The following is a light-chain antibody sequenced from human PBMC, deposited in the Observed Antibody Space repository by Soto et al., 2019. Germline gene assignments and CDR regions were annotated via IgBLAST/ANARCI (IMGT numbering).Light chain of an antibody. CDR1: SSDVGGYNY. J-gene: IGLJ2*01. Sequence: QSVLTQPASVSGSPGQSITISCTGTSSDVGGYNYVSLYQQHPGKAPKLMIYDVSNRPSGVSNRFSGSKSGNTASLTISGRQAEDEADYYCMRVVFGGGTKVTVL. CDR2: DVS. V-gene: IGLV2-14*01. CDR3: MRVV.